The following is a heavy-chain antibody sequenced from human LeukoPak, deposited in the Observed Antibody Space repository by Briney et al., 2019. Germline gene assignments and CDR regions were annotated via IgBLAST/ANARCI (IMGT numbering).Heavy chain of an antibody. J-gene: IGHJ4*02. CDR2: MNPNSGNT. CDR3: AREVGGTGQYYFDY. V-gene: IGHV1-8*01. Sequence: GASVKVSCKASGYTFTSYDINWVRQATGQGLEWMGWMNPNSGNTGYAQKFQGRVTMTRNTSISTAYMELSSLRSEDTAVYYCAREVGGTGQYYFDYWGQGTLVTVSS. CDR1: GYTFTSYD. D-gene: IGHD1-1*01.